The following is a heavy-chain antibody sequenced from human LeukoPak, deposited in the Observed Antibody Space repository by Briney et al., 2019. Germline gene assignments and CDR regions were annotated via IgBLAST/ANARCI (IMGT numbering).Heavy chain of an antibody. Sequence: PSETLSLTCTVSGGSISSYYWSWIRQPPGRGLEWIGYIYYSGSTNYNPSLKSRVTISVDTSKNQFSLQLNSVTPEDTAVYYCARDSLKWDPEVYYYYYMDVWGKGTTVTISS. CDR1: GGSISSYY. CDR2: IYYSGST. D-gene: IGHD1-26*01. CDR3: ARDSLKWDPEVYYYYYMDV. J-gene: IGHJ6*03. V-gene: IGHV4-59*12.